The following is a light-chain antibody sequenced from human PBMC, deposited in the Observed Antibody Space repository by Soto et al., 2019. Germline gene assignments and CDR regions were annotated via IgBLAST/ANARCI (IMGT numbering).Light chain of an antibody. CDR2: GAS. CDR3: LHYNDWPRWT. V-gene: IGKV3-15*01. J-gene: IGKJ1*01. Sequence: EIVLTQSPDTLSLSPGERATLSCRASQSVSSSYLAWYQQVPGQAPRLLIFGASTRATGIPARFSGSGSGTEFTLTISSLQSEDFAVYYCLHYNDWPRWTFGQGTKVDI. CDR1: QSVSSSY.